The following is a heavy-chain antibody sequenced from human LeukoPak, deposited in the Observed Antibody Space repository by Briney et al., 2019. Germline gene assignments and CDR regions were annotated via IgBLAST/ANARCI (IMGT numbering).Heavy chain of an antibody. CDR2: IYTSGST. D-gene: IGHD6-6*01. CDR3: ARDLIPPYSSSSWFDP. CDR1: GGSISSGSYY. J-gene: IGHJ5*02. V-gene: IGHV4-61*02. Sequence: PSQTLSLTCTVSGGSISSGSYYWSWIRQPAGKGLEWIGRIYTSGSTNYNPSLKSRVTISVDTSKNQFSLKLSSVTAADTAVYYCARDLIPPYSSSSWFDPWGQGTLVTVSS.